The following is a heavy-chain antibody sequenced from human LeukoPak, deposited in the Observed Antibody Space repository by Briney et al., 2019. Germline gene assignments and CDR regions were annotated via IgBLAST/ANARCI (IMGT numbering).Heavy chain of an antibody. CDR1: GFTFSNSG. CDR3: ARDITTGILALDY. J-gene: IGHJ4*02. CDR2: IWYDGSNK. V-gene: IGHV3-33*01. Sequence: GGSLRLSFAASGFTFSNSGMSLVRQAPGKGLVWVAVIWYDGSNKYYADSVKGRFTISRDNSRNTLYLQMNSLRAEDTAVYYCARDITTGILALDYSGQGNLVTVSS. D-gene: IGHD1-1*01.